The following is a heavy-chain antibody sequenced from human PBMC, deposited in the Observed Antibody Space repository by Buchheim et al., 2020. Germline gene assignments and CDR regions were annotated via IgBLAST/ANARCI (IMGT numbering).Heavy chain of an antibody. CDR1: GDSIRSPNYY. Sequence: QVQLQESGPGLVKPSQTLSLTCTVSGDSIRSPNYYWSWIRQPAGRGLEWIGHIYAIGSSSTKYSSSLQSRFTISVATSQNPFSLKLTSVTAADTAMYYCARLPTGSAWFDSWGQG. V-gene: IGHV4-61*02. CDR2: IYAIGSSST. CDR3: ARLPTGSAWFDS. J-gene: IGHJ5*01.